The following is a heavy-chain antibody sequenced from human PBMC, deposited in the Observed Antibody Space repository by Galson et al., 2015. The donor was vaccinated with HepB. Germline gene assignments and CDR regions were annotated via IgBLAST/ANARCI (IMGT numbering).Heavy chain of an antibody. CDR2: ISGTGANT. V-gene: IGHV3-23*01. J-gene: IGHJ6*02. D-gene: IGHD3-3*01. CDR1: GFTLNSYA. Sequence: SLRLSCAASGFTLNSYAMSWVRQAPGKGLEWVSEISGTGANTYYADSVRGRFTVSRDNSRNTLYLQMNSLRGEDTAVYYCAKDSSQLLEWFTRLYYYSALDVWGQGTTVTVSS. CDR3: AKDSSQLLEWFTRLYYYSALDV.